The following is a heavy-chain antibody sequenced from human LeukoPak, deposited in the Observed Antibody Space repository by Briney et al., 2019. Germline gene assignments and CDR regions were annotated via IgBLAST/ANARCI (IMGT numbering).Heavy chain of an antibody. CDR3: ARVGGDLHFDY. CDR2: IYYSGST. D-gene: IGHD2-21*02. Sequence: SETLSLTCAVSGGSISSYYWSWIRQPPGKGLEWIGYIYYSGSTNYNPSLKSRVTISVDTSKNQFSLKLSSVTAADTAVYYCARVGGDLHFDYWGQGTLVTVSS. J-gene: IGHJ4*02. CDR1: GGSISSYY. V-gene: IGHV4-59*01.